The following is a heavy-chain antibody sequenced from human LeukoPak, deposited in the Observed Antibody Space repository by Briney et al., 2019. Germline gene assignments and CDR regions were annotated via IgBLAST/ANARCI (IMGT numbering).Heavy chain of an antibody. CDR2: ISWNSGSI. Sequence: GGSLRLSCAASGFTFDDYAMHWVRQAPGKGLEWVSGISWNSGSIGYADSVKGRFTIPRDNAKNSLYLQMNSLRAEDMALYYCAKDISPHRWELLWGFDYWGQGTLVTVSS. CDR3: AKDISPHRWELLWGFDY. D-gene: IGHD1-26*01. CDR1: GFTFDDYA. V-gene: IGHV3-9*03. J-gene: IGHJ4*02.